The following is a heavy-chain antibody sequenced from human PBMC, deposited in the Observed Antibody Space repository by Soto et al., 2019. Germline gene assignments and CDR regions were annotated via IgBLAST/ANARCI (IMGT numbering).Heavy chain of an antibody. D-gene: IGHD2-2*01. CDR2: IVVGSGNT. J-gene: IGHJ6*02. V-gene: IGHV1-58*01. Sequence: ASVKVSCKASGFTFTSSAVQWVRQARGQRLEWIGWIVVGSGNTNYAQKFQERVTITRDMSTSTAYMELSSLRSEDTAVYYCAAVPPLCGNCSSTSCYPKGYYYYGMDVWGQGTTVTVSS. CDR3: AAVPPLCGNCSSTSCYPKGYYYYGMDV. CDR1: GFTFTSSA.